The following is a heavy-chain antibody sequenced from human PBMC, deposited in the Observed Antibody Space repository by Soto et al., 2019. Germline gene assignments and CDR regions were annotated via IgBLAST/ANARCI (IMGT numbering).Heavy chain of an antibody. CDR3: ARCSGYYKQTFDY. CDR2: IYYSGST. V-gene: IGHV4-30-4*01. CDR1: GGSISSGDYY. Sequence: QVQLQESGPGLVKPSQTLSLTCTVSGGSISSGDYYWSWIRQPPGKGLEWIGYIYYSGSTYYNPSLKRRVTISVDTSKNQFSLKLSSVTAADTAVYYCARCSGYYKQTFDYWGQGTLVTVSS. J-gene: IGHJ4*02. D-gene: IGHD3-22*01.